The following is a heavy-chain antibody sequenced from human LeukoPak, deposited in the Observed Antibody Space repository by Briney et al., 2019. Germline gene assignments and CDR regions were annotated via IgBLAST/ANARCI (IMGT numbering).Heavy chain of an antibody. J-gene: IGHJ4*02. CDR2: IGGSGTRT. V-gene: IGHV3-23*01. Sequence: GGSLRLSCAASGFSFSRNYMSWVRQAPGKGLEWVSSIGGSGTRTYYADSVKGRFTISRDTSKNTLYLQMNSLRAEDAAVYYCAKYRGFGDSYDSWGQGTLVTVSS. CDR1: GFSFSRNY. D-gene: IGHD3-10*01. CDR3: AKYRGFGDSYDS.